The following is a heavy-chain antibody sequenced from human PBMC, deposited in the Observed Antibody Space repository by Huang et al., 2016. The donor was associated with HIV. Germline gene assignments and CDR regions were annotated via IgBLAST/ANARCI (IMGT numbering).Heavy chain of an antibody. D-gene: IGHD2-8*02. Sequence: QVQLQESGPGLVKPSQTLSLTCTVSGGSISSGGYYWIWIRQPPGQGLEWIGHIYYSGTTSYNPSLKSRLTISLDTSKNQFSLNLRSVTAADTAVYYCARGSSVLPTTWGQGTLVTVSS. CDR3: ARGSSVLPTT. CDR2: IYYSGTT. V-gene: IGHV4-30-4*08. J-gene: IGHJ5*02. CDR1: GGSISSGGYY.